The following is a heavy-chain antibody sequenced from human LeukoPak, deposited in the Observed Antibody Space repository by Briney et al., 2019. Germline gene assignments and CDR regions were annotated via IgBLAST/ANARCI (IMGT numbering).Heavy chain of an antibody. D-gene: IGHD3-22*01. J-gene: IGHJ4*02. CDR2: ISGSGGSA. CDR3: AKDYYYDSSGYKAPGDY. CDR1: GFTFSSYG. V-gene: IGHV3-23*01. Sequence: QAGGTLRLSCAASGFTFSSYGMSWVRQAPGKGLEWVSAISGSGGSAYYADSVKGRFTISRDNSKNTLYLQMNSLRAEDTAVYYCAKDYYYDSSGYKAPGDYWGQGTLVTVSS.